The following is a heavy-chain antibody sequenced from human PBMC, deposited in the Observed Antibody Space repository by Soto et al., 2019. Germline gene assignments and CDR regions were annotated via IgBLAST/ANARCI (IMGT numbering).Heavy chain of an antibody. CDR1: GYSFTTYG. Sequence: ASVKVSCKASGYSFTTYGISWVRQAPGQGLECMGWISAYNGNTNYAQKFQGRVTMTTDTSTSTAYMELRSLRSDDTALFYCARYFRRDGNNFGPPFDSWGQGTLVTVS. V-gene: IGHV1-18*01. J-gene: IGHJ4*02. D-gene: IGHD3-3*01. CDR3: ARYFRRDGNNFGPPFDS. CDR2: ISAYNGNT.